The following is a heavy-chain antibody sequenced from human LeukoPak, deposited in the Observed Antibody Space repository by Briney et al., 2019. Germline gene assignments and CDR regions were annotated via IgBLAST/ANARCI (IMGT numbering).Heavy chain of an antibody. CDR3: ASHDSYCSGGSWYFS. CDR1: GFTVSRND. Sequence: GGSLRLSCAASGFTVSRNDMSWVRQAPGKGLDWVSVMYSGGSTDYADSVKGRFTISRDNSKNTLYLQMNSLRAEDTAVYYCASHDSYCSGGSWYFSWGQGTLVTVSS. D-gene: IGHD2-15*01. V-gene: IGHV3-53*01. CDR2: MYSGGST. J-gene: IGHJ4*02.